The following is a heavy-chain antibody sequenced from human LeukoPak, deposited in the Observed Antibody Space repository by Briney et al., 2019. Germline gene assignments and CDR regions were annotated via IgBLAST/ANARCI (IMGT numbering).Heavy chain of an antibody. CDR1: GYTFTSNY. D-gene: IGHD3-3*01. CDR2: ISPSGGST. V-gene: IGHV1-46*01. CDR3: AGDLIPGYYFFRHGFDY. J-gene: IGHJ4*02. Sequence: ASVKVSCKAFGYTFTSNYMHWVRQAPGQGPEWMGVISPSGGSTTYAQKFQGRVTLTRDMSTSTDYLELSSLRSEDTAVYYCAGDLIPGYYFFRHGFDYWGQGTLVTVSS.